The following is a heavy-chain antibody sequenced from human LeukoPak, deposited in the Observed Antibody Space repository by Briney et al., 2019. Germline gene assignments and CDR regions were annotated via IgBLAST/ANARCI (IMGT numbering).Heavy chain of an antibody. D-gene: IGHD3-22*01. V-gene: IGHV4-4*02. J-gene: IGHJ4*02. Sequence: SETLSLTCAVSGGSISSSNWWSWVRQPPGKGLEWVGEIYHSGSTNYNPSLKSRVTISVDKSKNQFSLKLSSVTAADTAVYYCARESGYYYDTRYFDYWGQGTLVTVPS. CDR3: ARESGYYYDTRYFDY. CDR2: IYHSGST. CDR1: GGSISSSNW.